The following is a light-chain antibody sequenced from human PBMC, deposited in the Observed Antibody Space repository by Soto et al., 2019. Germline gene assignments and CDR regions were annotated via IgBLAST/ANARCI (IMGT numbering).Light chain of an antibody. V-gene: IGKV3-20*01. CDR1: QSVSNTY. CDR2: DAS. Sequence: EIVLTQSPATLSLSPGARAPLPCRASQSVSNTYLAWYQQKPGQAPRLLIYDASSRATGIPDRFSGSGSGTDFTLTISRLEPEDFAVYYCQQYGSSGTFGQGTKVDIK. J-gene: IGKJ1*01. CDR3: QQYGSSGT.